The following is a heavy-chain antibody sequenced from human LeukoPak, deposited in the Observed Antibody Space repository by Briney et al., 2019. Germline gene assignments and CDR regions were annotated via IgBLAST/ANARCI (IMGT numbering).Heavy chain of an antibody. CDR2: INPSGGST. V-gene: IGHV1-46*01. D-gene: IGHD4-17*01. Sequence: ASVKVSCKASGYTFTGYYMHWVRQAPGQGLEWMGIINPSGGSTSYAQKFQGRVTMTRDTSTSTVYMELSSLRSEDTAVYYCARDLAYGDYVGVFDLWGRGTLVTVSS. J-gene: IGHJ2*01. CDR1: GYTFTGYY. CDR3: ARDLAYGDYVGVFDL.